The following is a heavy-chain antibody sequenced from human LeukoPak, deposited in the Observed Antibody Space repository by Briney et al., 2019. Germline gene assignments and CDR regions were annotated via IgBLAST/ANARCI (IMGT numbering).Heavy chain of an antibody. D-gene: IGHD6-13*01. J-gene: IGHJ4*02. Sequence: QSGGSLRLSCAASGFTFSSTSMSWVRQAPGKGLEWVAVTVGGGDGTYYADSVKGRFTISRDNSKNTLYLQMNSLRAEDTAVYYCAKTRPLDSSSWSHGDYWGQGTLVTVSS. V-gene: IGHV3-23*01. CDR1: GFTFSSTS. CDR3: AKTRPLDSSSWSHGDY. CDR2: TVGGGDGT.